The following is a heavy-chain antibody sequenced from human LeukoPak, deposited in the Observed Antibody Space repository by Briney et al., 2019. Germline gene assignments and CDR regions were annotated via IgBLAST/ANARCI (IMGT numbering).Heavy chain of an antibody. V-gene: IGHV4-59*08. J-gene: IGHJ4*01. Sequence: SETLSLTCTVSGASINNNFWTWIRQPPGKGLEWIGYIYSSGSAKYDPSLKSRVITSGDTSKNLISLNLTPVTAADTAVYFCARHRDYYDTWGHGTLVTVSS. D-gene: IGHD3-22*01. CDR3: ARHRDYYDT. CDR1: GASINNNF. CDR2: IYSSGSA.